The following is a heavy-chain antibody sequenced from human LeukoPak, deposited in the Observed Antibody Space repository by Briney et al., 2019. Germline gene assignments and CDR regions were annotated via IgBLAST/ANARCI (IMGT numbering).Heavy chain of an antibody. CDR1: GYTFTGYY. Sequence: ASVKVSCKASGYTFTGYYMHWVRQAPGRGLEWMGWINPNSGGTNYAQKFQGRVTMTRDTSISTAYMELSRLRSDDTAVYYCARDLGIDCSGGSCYSQPPYYMDVWGKGTTVTVSS. CDR3: ARDLGIDCSGGSCYSQPPYYMDV. V-gene: IGHV1-2*02. CDR2: INPNSGGT. D-gene: IGHD2-15*01. J-gene: IGHJ6*03.